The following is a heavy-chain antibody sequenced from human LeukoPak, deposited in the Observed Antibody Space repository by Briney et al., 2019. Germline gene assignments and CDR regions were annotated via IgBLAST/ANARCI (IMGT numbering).Heavy chain of an antibody. J-gene: IGHJ3*02. CDR3: ARELDFGGSNDAFDI. CDR2: IYPGDSDT. V-gene: IGHV5-51*01. Sequence: GESLKISCKGSGYTFSIYWIGWARQMPGKGLEWMGIIYPGDSDTRYSPSFQGQVTISVDKSISTAYLQWSTLKASDTAMYYCARELDFGGSNDAFDIWGQGTMVSVSS. CDR1: GYTFSIYW. D-gene: IGHD4-23*01.